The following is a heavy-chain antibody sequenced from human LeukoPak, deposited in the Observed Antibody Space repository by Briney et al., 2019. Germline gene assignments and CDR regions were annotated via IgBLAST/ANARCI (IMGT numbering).Heavy chain of an antibody. D-gene: IGHD3-22*01. J-gene: IGHJ4*02. Sequence: ASVKVSCKASGYTFTSYDINWVRQATGQGLEWMGWMNPNSGNTGYARKFQGRVTMTTDTATSTAYMELRSLRSDDTAVYYCARSHYYDSSGYYYWGQGTLVTVSS. CDR1: GYTFTSYD. CDR3: ARSHYYDSSGYYY. CDR2: MNPNSGNT. V-gene: IGHV1-8*01.